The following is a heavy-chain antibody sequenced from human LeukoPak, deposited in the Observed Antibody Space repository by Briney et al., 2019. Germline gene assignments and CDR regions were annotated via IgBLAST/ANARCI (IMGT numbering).Heavy chain of an antibody. V-gene: IGHV3-7*03. CDR2: IKQDGSEK. D-gene: IGHD5-12*01. CDR3: ARARGGYDFDY. CDR1: RFTFSSYW. J-gene: IGHJ4*02. Sequence: GGSLRLSCAASRFTFSSYWMSWVRQAPGKGLEWVANIKQDGSEKYYVDSVKGRFTISRDNAKNSLYLQLDSLRAEDTAVYYCARARGGYDFDYWGQGTLVTVSS.